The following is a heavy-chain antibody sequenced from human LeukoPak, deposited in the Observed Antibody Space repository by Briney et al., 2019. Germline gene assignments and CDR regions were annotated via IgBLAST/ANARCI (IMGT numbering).Heavy chain of an antibody. V-gene: IGHV1-46*01. CDR1: GYTFTSYY. D-gene: IGHD3-22*01. CDR2: IYPSGGST. Sequence: GASVKVSCKASGYTFTSYYMHWVRQAPGQGLEWMGIIYPSGGSTSYAQKFQGRVTMTRDTSTSTVYMELSSLRSEDTAVYYCARDKPYYYDSSGYYLRYYFDYWGQGTLVTVSS. J-gene: IGHJ4*02. CDR3: ARDKPYYYDSSGYYLRYYFDY.